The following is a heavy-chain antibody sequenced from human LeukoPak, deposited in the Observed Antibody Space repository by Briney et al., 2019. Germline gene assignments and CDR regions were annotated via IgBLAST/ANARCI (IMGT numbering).Heavy chain of an antibody. CDR2: INPNSGGT. D-gene: IGHD6-19*01. V-gene: IGHV1-2*06. CDR3: ARDQGGWSYYYYMDV. Sequence: GASVKVSCKASGYTFTGYYMHWVRQAPGQGLEWMGRINPNSGGTNYAQKFRGRVTMTRDTSISTAYMELSRLRSDDTAVYYRARDQGGWSYYYYMDVWGKGTTVTVSS. CDR1: GYTFTGYY. J-gene: IGHJ6*03.